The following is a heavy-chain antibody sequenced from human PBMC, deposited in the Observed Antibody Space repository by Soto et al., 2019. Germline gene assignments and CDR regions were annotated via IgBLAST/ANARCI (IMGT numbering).Heavy chain of an antibody. J-gene: IGHJ6*02. CDR2: VYSSGST. V-gene: IGHV4-31*03. D-gene: IGHD3-22*01. Sequence: QVQLQESGPGLVKPSQTLSLTCTVSGGSISSGGYYWSWIRQHPGKGLEWIGYVYSSGSTYYNPPLKRRVTIXVXTXXNQVSLKLSSVTAADTAVYYCARHSYDSSGTAVDVWGQGTTVTVSS. CDR3: ARHSYDSSGTAVDV. CDR1: GGSISSGGYY.